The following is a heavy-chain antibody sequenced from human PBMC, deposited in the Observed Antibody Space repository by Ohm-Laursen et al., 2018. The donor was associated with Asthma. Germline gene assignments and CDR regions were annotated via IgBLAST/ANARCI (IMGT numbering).Heavy chain of an antibody. CDR3: ARLLISSAYYENWYFDL. J-gene: IGHJ2*01. D-gene: IGHD3-22*01. Sequence: TLSLTCSVSGGSSSTYYWNWIRQPPGKGLEWIGYMYYSGTTYYNPSLNSRVTISVDTSKNHFSLKLSSVTAADTAVYYCARLLISSAYYENWYFDLWGRGTLVTVSS. CDR2: MYYSGTT. CDR1: GGSSSTYY. V-gene: IGHV4-59*01.